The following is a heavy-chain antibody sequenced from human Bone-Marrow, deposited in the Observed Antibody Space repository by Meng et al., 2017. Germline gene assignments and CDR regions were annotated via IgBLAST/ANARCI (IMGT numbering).Heavy chain of an antibody. V-gene: IGHV4-38-2*02. Sequence: SETLSLTCAVSGYSISSGYYWRWIRQPPGRGLEWIGSIYHSGSTYYNPSLKSRVTISVDTSKNQFSLKLSSVTAADTAVYYCARDPSSHVLWFGNEYYYYGMDVWGQGTTVTVSS. CDR1: GYSISSGYY. J-gene: IGHJ6*02. CDR2: IYHSGST. D-gene: IGHD3-10*01. CDR3: ARDPSSHVLWFGNEYYYYGMDV.